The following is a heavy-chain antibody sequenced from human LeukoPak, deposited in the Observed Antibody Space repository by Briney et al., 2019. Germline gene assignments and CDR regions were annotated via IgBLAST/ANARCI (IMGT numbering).Heavy chain of an antibody. CDR3: ASIYGSSDLLSPPGY. CDR1: GFTFSSYG. CDR2: IWYDGSNK. D-gene: IGHD3-22*01. J-gene: IGHJ4*02. V-gene: IGHV3-33*01. Sequence: GGSLRLSCAASGFTFSSYGMHWVRQAPGKGLEWVAVIWYDGSNKYYADSVKGRFTISRDNSKNTLYLQMNSLRAEDTAVYYCASIYGSSDLLSPPGYWGQGTLVTVSS.